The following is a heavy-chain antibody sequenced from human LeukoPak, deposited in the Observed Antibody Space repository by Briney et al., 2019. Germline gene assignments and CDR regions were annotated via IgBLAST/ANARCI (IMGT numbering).Heavy chain of an antibody. J-gene: IGHJ4*02. Sequence: GGSQRLSCAASGFDFINYAMSWVRQAPGKGLEWVSGISGSGSHTYYADSVRGRFTISRDNSKNTLYLQMNSLRAEDTAVYYCGRDRHSTSLQFFDYWGQGTLVTVSS. CDR1: GFDFINYA. D-gene: IGHD6-13*01. V-gene: IGHV3-23*01. CDR2: ISGSGSHT. CDR3: GRDRHSTSLQFFDY.